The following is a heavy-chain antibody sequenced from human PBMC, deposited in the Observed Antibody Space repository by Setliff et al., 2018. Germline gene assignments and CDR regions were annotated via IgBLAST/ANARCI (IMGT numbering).Heavy chain of an antibody. CDR2: IIPIFGTA. CDR1: GGIFSSYA. CDR3: ARLLPLVGPGGPFDY. D-gene: IGHD3-16*01. J-gene: IGHJ4*02. V-gene: IGHV1-69*13. Sequence: VKVSCKASGGIFSSYAISWVRQAPGQGLEWMGGIIPIFGTANYAHKFQGRVTITADESTSKAYMELSSLRSEDTAVYYCARLLPLVGPGGPFDYWGQGTLVTVSS.